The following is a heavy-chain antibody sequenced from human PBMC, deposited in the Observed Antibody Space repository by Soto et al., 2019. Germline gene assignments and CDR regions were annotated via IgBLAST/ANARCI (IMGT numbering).Heavy chain of an antibody. D-gene: IGHD2-15*01. V-gene: IGHV4-39*01. CDR3: ARRGGPADF. J-gene: IGHJ4*02. CDR2: IYFGGST. Sequence: QLQLQESGPGLVKPSETLSLTCTVSGGSISSSTYYWGWIRQPPGKGLEWIGSIYFGGSTYYNPSLKGRVTISVDTSKRQFSLKLSSVTAADTAVYYCARRGGPADFWGQGTLVTVSS. CDR1: GGSISSSTYY.